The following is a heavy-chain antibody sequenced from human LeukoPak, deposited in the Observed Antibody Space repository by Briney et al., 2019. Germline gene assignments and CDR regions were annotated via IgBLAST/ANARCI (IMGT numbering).Heavy chain of an antibody. CDR3: AREGSGSYVDY. CDR1: GGSISSGSYY. CDR2: IYYTGST. V-gene: IGHV4-61*01. D-gene: IGHD1-26*01. Sequence: SETLSLTCTVSGGSISSGSYYWSWIRQPPGKGLEWIGYIYYTGSTNYDPSLKSRVTISVDTSKNQFSLKLSSVTAADTAVYYCAREGSGSYVDYWGQGTLVTVSS. J-gene: IGHJ4*02.